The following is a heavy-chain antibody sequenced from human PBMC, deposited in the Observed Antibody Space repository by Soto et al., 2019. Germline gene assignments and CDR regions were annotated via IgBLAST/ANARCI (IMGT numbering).Heavy chain of an antibody. Sequence: PGGSLRLSXVTSGLTFSRNTMNWVRQAPGKGLEWVASITSSGSYVYYADSVKGRFSASRDNAKNSLSLQMDSLRPDDTAIYFCVKDEGIEAMDVWGQGTTVTVSS. V-gene: IGHV3-21*01. CDR2: ITSSGSYV. CDR1: GLTFSRNT. D-gene: IGHD3-3*02. J-gene: IGHJ6*02. CDR3: VKDEGIEAMDV.